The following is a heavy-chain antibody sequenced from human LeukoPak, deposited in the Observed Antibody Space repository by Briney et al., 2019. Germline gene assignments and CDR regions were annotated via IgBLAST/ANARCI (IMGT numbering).Heavy chain of an antibody. J-gene: IGHJ5*02. CDR2: ISSSSSYI. CDR1: GFTFSSYS. D-gene: IGHD2-2*01. Sequence: PGGSLRLSCAASGFTFSSYSMNWVRQAPGKGLEWVSSISSSSSYIYYADSVKGRFTISRDNAKNSLYLQMDSLRAEDTAVYYCAKTVSLCTSTTCSKSGDWFDPWGQGTLVTVSS. V-gene: IGHV3-21*01. CDR3: AKTVSLCTSTTCSKSGDWFDP.